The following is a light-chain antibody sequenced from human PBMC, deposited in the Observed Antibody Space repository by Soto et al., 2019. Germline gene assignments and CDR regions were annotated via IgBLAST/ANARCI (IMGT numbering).Light chain of an antibody. CDR1: QSVSANS. V-gene: IGKV3-20*01. J-gene: IGKJ4*01. Sequence: IVLTQAPCTLSLSPGERASLSCRASQSVSANSLAWYQQKPGQAPRLLIYAASSRATGIPDRFSGSGSGTDFTLSISRVETEDFAVYYCQQYGSSPLTFGGGTKVEIK. CDR3: QQYGSSPLT. CDR2: AAS.